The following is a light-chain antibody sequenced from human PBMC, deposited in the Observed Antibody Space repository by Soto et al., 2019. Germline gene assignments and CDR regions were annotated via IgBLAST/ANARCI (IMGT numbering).Light chain of an antibody. V-gene: IGKV3-11*01. Sequence: EIVLTQSPATLSLSPGERATLSCRASQSVSSYLAWYQQKPGQATRLLIYDASNRATGIPARFSGSGSGTEFTLTISSLEPEDCAIYYCQQRSNWPPVTFGGGTKVEIK. J-gene: IGKJ4*01. CDR2: DAS. CDR1: QSVSSY. CDR3: QQRSNWPPVT.